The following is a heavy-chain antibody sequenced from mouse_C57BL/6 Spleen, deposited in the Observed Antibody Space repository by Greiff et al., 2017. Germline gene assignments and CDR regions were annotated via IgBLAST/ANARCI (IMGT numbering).Heavy chain of an antibody. D-gene: IGHD1-1*01. CDR3: ARRDYYGSSYYFDY. J-gene: IGHJ2*01. Sequence: EVKLMESGGGLVKPGGSLKLSCAASGFTFSDYGMHWVRQAPEKGLEWVAYISSGSSTIYYADTVKGRFTISRDNAKNTRFLQMTSLRSEDTAMYYCARRDYYGSSYYFDYWGQGTTLTVSS. CDR1: GFTFSDYG. V-gene: IGHV5-17*01. CDR2: ISSGSSTI.